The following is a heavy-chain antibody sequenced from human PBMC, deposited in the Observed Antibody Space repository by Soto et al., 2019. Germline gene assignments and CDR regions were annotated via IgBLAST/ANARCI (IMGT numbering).Heavy chain of an antibody. CDR2: TSHDGVT. D-gene: IGHD2-21*01. CDR1: SGSIGNVYW. Sequence: SETLSLTCAVSSGSIGNVYWWSWVRQSPGKGLEWIGETSHDGVTNYNPSLEGRVTISIDKSKNQFYLDLNSVTAADTAMYYCARNGVCPRPGCFVGWLDPWGRGTLVTVSS. CDR3: ARNGVCPRPGCFVGWLDP. J-gene: IGHJ5*02. V-gene: IGHV4-4*02.